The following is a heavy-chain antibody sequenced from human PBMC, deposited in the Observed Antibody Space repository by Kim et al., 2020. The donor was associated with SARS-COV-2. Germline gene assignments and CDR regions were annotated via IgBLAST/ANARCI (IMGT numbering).Heavy chain of an antibody. CDR1: GFTFSTYG. D-gene: IGHD3-10*01. CDR3: AKDGLNYYGSGRSDYFDY. Sequence: GGSLRLPCAASGFTFSTYGMHWVRQAPGKGLEWVAVISYEGTNKYHADSVQGRFTISRDNSKNTLYLQMNSLRVEDTAVYYCAKDGLNYYGSGRSDYFDYWGQGTLVTVSS. V-gene: IGHV3-30*18. J-gene: IGHJ4*02. CDR2: ISYEGTNK.